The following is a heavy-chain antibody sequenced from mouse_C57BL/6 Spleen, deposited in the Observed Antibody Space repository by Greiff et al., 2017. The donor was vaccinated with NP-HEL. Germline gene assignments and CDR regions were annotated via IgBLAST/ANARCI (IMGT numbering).Heavy chain of an antibody. V-gene: IGHV5-2*01. CDR3: ARSSSSFYAMDY. CDR1: DYEFPSHD. D-gene: IGHD1-1*01. CDR2: INSDGGST. J-gene: IGHJ4*01. Sequence: EVKVVESGGGLVQPGESLKLSCESNDYEFPSHDMSWVRKTPAQRLELVAAINSDGGSTYYPDTMEGRFIISRDNTKKTLYLQRSSLRSDDTAWDYCARSSSSFYAMDYWGQGTSVTVSS.